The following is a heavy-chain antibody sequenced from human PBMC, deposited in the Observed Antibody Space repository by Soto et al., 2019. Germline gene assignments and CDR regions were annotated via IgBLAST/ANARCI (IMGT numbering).Heavy chain of an antibody. J-gene: IGHJ4*02. V-gene: IGHV4-39*01. CDR1: GGSISSKGYF. CDR3: ATRTDSGYSVGYY. D-gene: IGHD3-22*01. Sequence: QLQLQESGPGLVKPSETLSLTCAVSGGSISSKGYFWGWIRQPPGKGLEWIGTIYNSVTTYSNPSFQSRVTISVDTSKNQFSLELRSVTAADTDVYYCATRTDSGYSVGYYWGQGTLVTVSS. CDR2: IYNSVTT.